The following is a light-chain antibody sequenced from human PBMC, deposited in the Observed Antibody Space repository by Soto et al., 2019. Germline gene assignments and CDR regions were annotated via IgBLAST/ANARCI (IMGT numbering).Light chain of an antibody. J-gene: IGKJ2*01. V-gene: IGKV3-20*01. CDR2: GAS. CDR3: QQYGSSPHT. CDR1: HSVSSSY. Sequence: EIVLTQSPGTLSLSPGERATLSCRASHSVSSSYLAWYQQKPGQAPRLLIYGASSMATGIPYRFSGSGSGTDFTLTISRLEPEDFAVYYCQQYGSSPHTFGQGTKVDI.